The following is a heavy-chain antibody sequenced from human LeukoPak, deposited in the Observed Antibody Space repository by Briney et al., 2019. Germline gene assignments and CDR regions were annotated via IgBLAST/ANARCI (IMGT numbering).Heavy chain of an antibody. CDR1: GFAFSNYD. Sequence: PGGSLRLSCAASGFAFSNYDMLWVRQTTGKGLEWVSAINTAADTYYPDSVKGRFTISRENAKNSLYLQMNSLGVGDTAVYYCVRAPPGTGWLIDHWGQGTLVTVSS. V-gene: IGHV3-13*04. CDR2: INTAADT. D-gene: IGHD6-19*01. J-gene: IGHJ4*02. CDR3: VRAPPGTGWLIDH.